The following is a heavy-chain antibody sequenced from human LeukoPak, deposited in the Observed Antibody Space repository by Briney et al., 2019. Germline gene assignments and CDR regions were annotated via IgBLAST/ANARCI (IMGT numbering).Heavy chain of an antibody. CDR2: IYYSGNT. Sequence: SETLSLTCTVSGDSISNYYWTWIRQPPGKGLEWIGYIYYSGNTNYNPSLKSRVTISLDTSKNQFSLKLTSVTAADTAMYYCARRKGKAPNYFDYWGQGALVTVSS. J-gene: IGHJ4*02. CDR3: ARRKGKAPNYFDY. CDR1: GDSISNYY. V-gene: IGHV4-59*08.